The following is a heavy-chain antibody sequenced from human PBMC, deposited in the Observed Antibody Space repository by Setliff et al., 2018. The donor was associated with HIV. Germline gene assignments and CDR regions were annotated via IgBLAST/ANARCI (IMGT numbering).Heavy chain of an antibody. CDR1: GFTFSSYE. Sequence: PGGSLRLSCAASGFTFSSYEMDWFRQAPGKGLEWLCYISSSGTTTYYGDSVKGRFTISRDNAKNSVHLQMNSLRVEDTAVYFCAAQGVLWGQGTQVTVSS. CDR2: ISSSGTTT. CDR3: AAQGVL. J-gene: IGHJ4*02. V-gene: IGHV3-48*03.